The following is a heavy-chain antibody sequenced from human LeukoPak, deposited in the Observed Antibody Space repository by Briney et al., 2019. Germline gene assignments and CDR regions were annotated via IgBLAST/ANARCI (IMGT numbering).Heavy chain of an antibody. CDR3: AKGSTNARPYYFDY. J-gene: IGHJ4*02. CDR2: IAGDSGST. CDR1: EFTFSTYV. V-gene: IGHV3-23*01. D-gene: IGHD2-8*01. Sequence: GGSLRLSCAASEFTFSTYVMSWVRQAPGRGLEWFSAIAGDSGSTYHADSVKGRFTISRDNSKNTLYLQMNSLRAEDTAVYYCAKGSTNARPYYFDYWGQGSLVTVSS.